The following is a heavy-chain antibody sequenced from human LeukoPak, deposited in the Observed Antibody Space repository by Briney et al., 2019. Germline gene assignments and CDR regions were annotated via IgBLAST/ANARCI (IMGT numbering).Heavy chain of an antibody. D-gene: IGHD3-3*01. CDR1: GYTFTSYG. CDR3: ARTSITIFGVVQGWFDP. V-gene: IGHV1-18*01. J-gene: IGHJ5*02. CDR2: ISAYNGNT. Sequence: ASVKVSCKASGYTFTSYGISWVRQAPGQGLEWMGWISAYNGNTNYAQKLQGRVTMTTDTSTSTAYMELRSLRSDDTAVYYCARTSITIFGVVQGWFDPWGQGNLVTVSS.